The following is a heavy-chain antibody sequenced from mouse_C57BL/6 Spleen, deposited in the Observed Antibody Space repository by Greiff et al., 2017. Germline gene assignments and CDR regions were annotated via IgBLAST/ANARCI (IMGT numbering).Heavy chain of an antibody. D-gene: IGHD2-1*01. J-gene: IGHJ4*01. V-gene: IGHV5-17*01. Sequence: EVQVVESGGGLVKPGGSLKLSCAASGFTFSDYGMHWVRQAPEKGLEWVAYISSGSSTIYYAATVQGRYPISRDNAKNTLFLQMTSLGSEDTAMYYCAKIYGNYDYYAMDYCGQGTSVTVSA. CDR3: AKIYGNYDYYAMDY. CDR1: GFTFSDYG. CDR2: ISSGSSTI.